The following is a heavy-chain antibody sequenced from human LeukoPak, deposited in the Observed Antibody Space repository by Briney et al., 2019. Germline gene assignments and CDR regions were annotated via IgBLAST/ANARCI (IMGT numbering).Heavy chain of an antibody. CDR1: GFTFSSYA. CDR3: AKHGSPEWLLKSRFDP. D-gene: IGHD3-3*01. V-gene: IGHV3-23*01. CDR2: ISGSGGST. Sequence: GGSLRLSCAASGFTFSSYAMSWVRQAPGKGLEWVSAISGSGGSTYYADSEKGRFTISRENSKHTLDLQMNSLRAEDTAVYYCAKHGSPEWLLKSRFDPWGQGTLVTVSS. J-gene: IGHJ5*02.